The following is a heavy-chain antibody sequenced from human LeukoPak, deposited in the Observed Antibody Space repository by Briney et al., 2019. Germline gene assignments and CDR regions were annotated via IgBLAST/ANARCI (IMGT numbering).Heavy chain of an antibody. V-gene: IGHV3-30*18. CDR2: ISYDGSNA. Sequence: GGSLRLSCAASGFTFSTYGIHWVRQAPGKGLEWVAVISYDGSNAYYAESVKGRFTISRDNSKNTLSLQMNSLRAEDTALYYCAKDYLTAEGGIFDYWSQGTLVTVSS. J-gene: IGHJ4*02. CDR1: GFTFSTYG. D-gene: IGHD7-27*01. CDR3: AKDYLTAEGGIFDY.